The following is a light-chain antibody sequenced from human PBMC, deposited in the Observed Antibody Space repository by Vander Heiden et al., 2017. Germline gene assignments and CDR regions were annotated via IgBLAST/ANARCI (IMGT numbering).Light chain of an antibody. CDR1: QSVSTN. V-gene: IGKV3-15*01. CDR2: AAS. J-gene: IGKJ1*01. Sequence: EIVMTQSPATLSVSPGERATLSCRASQSVSTNLAWYQQKPGQGPRLLILAASTRAPGVPDRISGSGSGTEFALTISSLQYEDFAVYFCQQYNNWPPWTFGQGTKVEIK. CDR3: QQYNNWPPWT.